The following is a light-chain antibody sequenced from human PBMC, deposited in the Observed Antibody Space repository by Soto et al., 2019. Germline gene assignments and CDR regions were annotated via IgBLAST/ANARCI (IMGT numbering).Light chain of an antibody. CDR3: QQPSNWLT. CDR2: DAS. CDR1: QSVSTY. J-gene: IGKJ4*01. V-gene: IGKV3-11*01. Sequence: EIVLTQSPATLSLSPGERATLSCRASQSVSTYLAWYQQKPGQAPRLLISDASDRATGIPARFSGSGSGTDFTLTISNLEPEDFAVYYCQQPSNWLTFGGGTKVEIK.